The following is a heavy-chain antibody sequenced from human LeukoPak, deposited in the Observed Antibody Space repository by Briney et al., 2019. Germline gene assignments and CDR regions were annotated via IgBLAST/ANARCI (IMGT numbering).Heavy chain of an antibody. Sequence: SETLSLTCTVAGGSISSSSYYWGWIRQPPGKGLEWIGSIYYSGSTYYNPSLKSRVTISVDTSKNQFSLKLSSVTAADTAVYYCARQAGGVIDDFDYWGQGTLVTLSS. V-gene: IGHV4-39*01. D-gene: IGHD3-16*02. CDR3: ARQAGGVIDDFDY. J-gene: IGHJ4*02. CDR2: IYYSGST. CDR1: GGSISSSSYY.